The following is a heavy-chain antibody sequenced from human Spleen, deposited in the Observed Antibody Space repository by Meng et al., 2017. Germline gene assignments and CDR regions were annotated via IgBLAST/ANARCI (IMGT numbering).Heavy chain of an antibody. V-gene: IGHV1-2*07. D-gene: IGHD3-16*01. CDR3: AIVEGG. CDR1: GYNFIHYW. J-gene: IGHJ4*02. Sequence: ASVKVSCKASGYNFIHYWIYWVRQAPGQGLEWIGWINPNGGDTNYAHKFLGRVTVTRDTSTTTAYMEMSSLTYDDTAVYYCAIVEGGWGQGTLVTVSS. CDR2: INPNGGDT.